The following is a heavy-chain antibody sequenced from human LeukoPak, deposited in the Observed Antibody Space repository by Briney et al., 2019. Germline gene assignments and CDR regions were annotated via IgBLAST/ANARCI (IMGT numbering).Heavy chain of an antibody. CDR2: FDPEDGET. J-gene: IGHJ4*02. CDR1: GYTFTSYG. V-gene: IGHV1-24*01. D-gene: IGHD3-16*01. CDR3: ATDLGPYYFDY. Sequence: GASVKVSCKASGYTFTSYGFSWVRQAPGQGLEWMGGFDPEDGETIYAQKFQGRVTMTEDTSTDTAYMELSSLRSEDTAVYYCATDLGPYYFDYWGQGTLVTVSS.